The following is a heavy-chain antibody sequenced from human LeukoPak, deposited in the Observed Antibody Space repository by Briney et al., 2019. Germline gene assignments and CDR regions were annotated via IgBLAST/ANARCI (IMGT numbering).Heavy chain of an antibody. Sequence: SQTLSLTCAISGDSVSSNSVTWNWIRQSPSRGLEWLGRTYYRSTWYNDYAVSVRGRITVNPDTSKNQFSLHLNSVTPEDTAVYFCARASNRAFDAWGQGTVVIVSS. J-gene: IGHJ3*01. V-gene: IGHV6-1*01. CDR1: GDSVSSNSVT. CDR2: TYYRSTWYN. D-gene: IGHD1-14*01. CDR3: ARASNRAFDA.